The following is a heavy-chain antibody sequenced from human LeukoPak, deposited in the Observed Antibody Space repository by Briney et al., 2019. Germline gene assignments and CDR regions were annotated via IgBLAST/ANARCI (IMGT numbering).Heavy chain of an antibody. D-gene: IGHD6-19*01. CDR3: AREALAVAAIQYYFDY. CDR1: GGTFSSYA. Sequence: SVKVSCKASGGTFSSYAISWVRQAPGQGLEWMGRIIPILGTANYAQKFQGRVTITADKSTSTAYMELSSLRSEDTAVYYCAREALAVAAIQYYFDYWGQGTLVTVSS. J-gene: IGHJ4*02. CDR2: IIPILGTA. V-gene: IGHV1-69*04.